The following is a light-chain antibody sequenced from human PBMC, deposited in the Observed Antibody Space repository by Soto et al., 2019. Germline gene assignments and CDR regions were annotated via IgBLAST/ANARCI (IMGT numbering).Light chain of an antibody. CDR1: QSLLHSNGYNY. V-gene: IGKV2-28*01. Sequence: DIVMTQSPLSLPVTPGEPASISCRSSQSLLHSNGYNYLDWYLQKTGQSPQLLIYLGSNRASGVPDRFSGSGSGTDFTLKISRVEAEDVGVYDCMQALQTQWTFGQGTKVDIK. CDR2: LGS. J-gene: IGKJ1*01. CDR3: MQALQTQWT.